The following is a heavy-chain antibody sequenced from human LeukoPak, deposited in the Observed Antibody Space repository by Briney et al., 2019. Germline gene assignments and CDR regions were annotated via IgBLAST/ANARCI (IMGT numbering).Heavy chain of an antibody. Sequence: GESLNISCKGSWYTFIDYSIAWVRQMPGKGLEWVGFIHPADSHTTYSPSFQGEVTFSDDKSTNTSYLQWSSLKASDTAMYYCARPSQLVMGISIGLLDHWGRGTLVTVSS. J-gene: IGHJ4*02. V-gene: IGHV5-51*01. CDR1: WYTFIDYS. CDR2: IHPADSHT. D-gene: IGHD3-22*01. CDR3: ARPSQLVMGISIGLLDH.